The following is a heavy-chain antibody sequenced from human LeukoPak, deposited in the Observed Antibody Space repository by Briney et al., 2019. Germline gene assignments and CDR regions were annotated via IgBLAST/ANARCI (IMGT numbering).Heavy chain of an antibody. V-gene: IGHV3-64*01. CDR3: ARERAFYYFDY. CDR2: VVGNGGTT. J-gene: IGHJ4*02. Sequence: GSLRLSCAASGFTFTTYTIHWVRQAPGQGLEYVSAVVGNGGTTYYANSVEGRFTISRDNSKNTVYLQMGSLRAEDTAVYYCARERAFYYFDYWGQGALVTVSS. CDR1: GFTFTTYT.